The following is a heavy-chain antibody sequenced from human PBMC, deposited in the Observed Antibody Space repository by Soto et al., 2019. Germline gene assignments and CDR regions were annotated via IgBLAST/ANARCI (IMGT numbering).Heavy chain of an antibody. J-gene: IGHJ5*02. CDR1: GGSISNYY. CDR3: ARLVGRDWFDP. V-gene: IGHV4-59*08. D-gene: IGHD2-2*01. CDR2: IYYSGNT. Sequence: QVQLQESGPGLVKPSETLSLTCTVSGGSISNYYWSWIRQPPGKGLEWIGYIYYSGNTNYNPSLKSRVTISVDTSKTQFSLKLTSVTAADTAMYYCARLVGRDWFDPWGQGTLVTVSS.